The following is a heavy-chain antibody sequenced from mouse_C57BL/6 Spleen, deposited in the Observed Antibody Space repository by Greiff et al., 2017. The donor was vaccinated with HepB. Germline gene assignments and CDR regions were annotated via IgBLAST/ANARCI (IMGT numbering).Heavy chain of an antibody. D-gene: IGHD1-1*01. V-gene: IGHV1-39*01. CDR2: INPNYGTT. CDR3: ARSNYYGSRGASYYAMDY. CDR1: GYSFTDYN. Sequence: VQLQQSGPELVKPGASVKISCKASGYSFTDYNMNWVKQSNGKSLEWIGVINPNYGTTSYNQKFKGKATLTVDQSSSTAYMQLNSLTSEDSAVYYCARSNYYGSRGASYYAMDYWGQGTSVTVSS. J-gene: IGHJ4*01.